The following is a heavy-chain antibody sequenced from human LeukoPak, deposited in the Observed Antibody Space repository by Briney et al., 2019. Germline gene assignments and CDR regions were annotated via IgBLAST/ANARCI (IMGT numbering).Heavy chain of an antibody. Sequence: SVKVSCKASGGTFGSYAISWVRQAPGQGLEWMGGIIPIFGTANYAQKFQGRVTITADESTSTAYMELSSLRSEDTAVYYCAREYGITIFGVAMTHDAFDIWGQGTMVTVSS. CDR1: GGTFGSYA. D-gene: IGHD3-3*01. CDR2: IIPIFGTA. J-gene: IGHJ3*02. V-gene: IGHV1-69*13. CDR3: AREYGITIFGVAMTHDAFDI.